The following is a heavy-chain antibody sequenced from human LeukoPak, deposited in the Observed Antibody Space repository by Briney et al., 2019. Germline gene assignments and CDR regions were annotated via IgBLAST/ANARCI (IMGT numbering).Heavy chain of an antibody. J-gene: IGHJ4*02. Sequence: QAGGSLRLSCAASGFTFDDYTMHWLRQAPGKGLEWVSFISWDATKTYYADSVKGRFTISRDNIQNSLFLQMNSLSTEDTALYYCTRDFFAYVDGYNHAFDYWGQGTLVTVSS. V-gene: IGHV3-43*01. D-gene: IGHD5-24*01. CDR2: ISWDATKT. CDR3: TRDFFAYVDGYNHAFDY. CDR1: GFTFDDYT.